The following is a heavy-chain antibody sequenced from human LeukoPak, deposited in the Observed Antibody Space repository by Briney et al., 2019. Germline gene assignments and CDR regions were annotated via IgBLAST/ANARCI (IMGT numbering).Heavy chain of an antibody. J-gene: IGHJ4*02. Sequence: PGRSLRLSCVASGFTFSDYTIHWVRQAPGKGLEWVAVISYDGTNKYYSDSVKGRFTISRDNAKNTLYLQMNSLRAEDTAVYYCAKDGYDILTGYPDFDYWGQGTLVTVSS. CDR2: ISYDGTNK. CDR3: AKDGYDILTGYPDFDY. V-gene: IGHV3-30*04. CDR1: GFTFSDYT. D-gene: IGHD3-9*01.